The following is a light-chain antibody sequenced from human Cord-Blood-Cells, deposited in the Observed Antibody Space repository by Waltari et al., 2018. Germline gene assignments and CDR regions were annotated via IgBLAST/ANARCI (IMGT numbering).Light chain of an antibody. CDR2: WAS. Sequence: DIVITPSPDSLAVLLGRGATINCKSSQSVLYTTNNKNYSAWYQQKPGQPPQQLIYWASTRESGVPDRVCGSGSGTDFTLTISSRQAEDVAVDYCQQYYSSPPTFGQGTKVEVK. V-gene: IGKV4-1*01. CDR3: QQYYSSPPT. J-gene: IGKJ1*01. CDR1: QSVLYTTNNKNY.